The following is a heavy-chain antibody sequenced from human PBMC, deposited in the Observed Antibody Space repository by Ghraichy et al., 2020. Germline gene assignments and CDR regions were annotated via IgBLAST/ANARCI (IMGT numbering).Heavy chain of an antibody. CDR2: ISWNSGSI. Sequence: GGSLRLSCAASGFTFDDYAMHWVRQAPGKGLEWVSGISWNSGSIGYADSVKGRFTISRDNAKNSLYLQMNSLRAEDTALYYCAKEKTSESYYYGMDVWGQGTTVTVSS. CDR1: GFTFDDYA. J-gene: IGHJ6*02. V-gene: IGHV3-9*01. CDR3: AKEKTSESYYYGMDV. D-gene: IGHD1-14*01.